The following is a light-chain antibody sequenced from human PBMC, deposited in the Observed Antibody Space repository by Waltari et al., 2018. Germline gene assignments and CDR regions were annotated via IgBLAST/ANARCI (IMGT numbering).Light chain of an antibody. CDR2: DVT. J-gene: IGLJ2*01. CDR1: NSAIGYYNY. Sequence: QSALTQPASVSGSPGQSITIPCTGTNSAIGYYNYVPWYQQYPGKAPKLMIFDVTRWPSGVSHRFSGSKSGNTASLTISGLQAEDEADYFCAAYTSTNTVIFGGGTKVTVL. CDR3: AAYTSTNTVI. V-gene: IGLV2-14*01.